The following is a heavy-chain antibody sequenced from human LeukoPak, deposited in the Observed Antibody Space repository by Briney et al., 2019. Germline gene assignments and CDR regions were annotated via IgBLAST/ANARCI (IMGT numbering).Heavy chain of an antibody. D-gene: IGHD2-15*01. Sequence: PGGSLRLSCAADGLTFSNYGIQWVRQAPGRGLGWEAFIRNDGSDKNYADSMKGRFTISRDNSKTTLYLQMTSLRAEDTALYYCGKERDLVCATYYFDSWGQGTLVTVSS. J-gene: IGHJ4*02. CDR2: IRNDGSDK. CDR3: GKERDLVCATYYFDS. V-gene: IGHV3-30*02. CDR1: GLTFSNYG.